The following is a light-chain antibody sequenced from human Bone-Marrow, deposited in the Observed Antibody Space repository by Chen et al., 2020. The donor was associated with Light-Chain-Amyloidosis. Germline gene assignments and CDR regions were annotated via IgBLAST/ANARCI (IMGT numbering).Light chain of an antibody. CDR3: QSADSSGTYEVI. V-gene: IGLV3-25*03. CDR1: DLPTKY. CDR2: RDT. J-gene: IGLJ2*01. Sequence: SYELTQPPSVSVSPGQTARITCSGDDLPTKYAYWYQQKPGQAPVLVIHRDTERPSGISERFSGSSSGTTATLTIIGVQAEDEADYHCQSADSSGTYEVIFGVGTKLTVL.